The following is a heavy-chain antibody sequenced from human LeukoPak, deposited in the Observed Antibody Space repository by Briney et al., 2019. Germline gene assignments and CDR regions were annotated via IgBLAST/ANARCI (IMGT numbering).Heavy chain of an antibody. CDR1: GFSLTTSGVG. V-gene: IGHV2-5*02. CDR2: IYWDDEK. Sequence: SGPTLVKPTQTLTLTCTFSGFSLTTSGVGVGWIRQPPGKALEWLAVIYWDDEKRYSPSLKSRLTITNDTSRNQVVLTMTNMAPVDTGTYHCAHRRTLAGLHTSYWGQGTLVTVSS. D-gene: IGHD6-19*01. CDR3: AHRRTLAGLHTSY. J-gene: IGHJ4*02.